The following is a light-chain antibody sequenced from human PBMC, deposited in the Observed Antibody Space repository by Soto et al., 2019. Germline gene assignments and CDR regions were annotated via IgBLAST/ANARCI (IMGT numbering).Light chain of an antibody. CDR2: EVT. J-gene: IGLJ1*01. CDR3: SSYTSSSTRV. CDR1: SSDVGGYNS. Sequence: QSVLTQPASVSGSPGQSITISCTGTSSDVGGYNSVSWYQQHPGKAPKLVIYEVTNRPSGISNRFSGSKSGNTASLTISGFQAEDEADYYCSSYTSSSTRVFGTGTKVTVL. V-gene: IGLV2-14*01.